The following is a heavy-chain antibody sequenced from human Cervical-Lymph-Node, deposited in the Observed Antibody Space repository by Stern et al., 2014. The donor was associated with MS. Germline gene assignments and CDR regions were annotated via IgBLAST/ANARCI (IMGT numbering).Heavy chain of an antibody. Sequence: QLVQSGPEVTKPGASVKVSCKASGYTFTNYFVHWVRQAPGQGLEWMGIIIPSDGDATYAQRFKDRVTMTRDTSTSTVYMELSSLRSEDTAVYYCARGACRSTSCYSFNYYYYAMDVWGQGTTVTVSS. V-gene: IGHV1-46*01. CDR1: GYTFTNYF. CDR3: ARGACRSTSCYSFNYYYYAMDV. J-gene: IGHJ6*02. D-gene: IGHD2-2*02. CDR2: IIPSDGDA.